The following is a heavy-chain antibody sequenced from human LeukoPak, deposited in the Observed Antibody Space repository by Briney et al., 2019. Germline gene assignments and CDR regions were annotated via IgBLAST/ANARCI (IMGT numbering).Heavy chain of an antibody. CDR3: ARAGLYNWNYEGTAYFDY. Sequence: GGSLRLSCAASGFTFTNNFMSWVRQVPGKGLEWVANIKQDGSETTYADSVRGRFTISRDNAKNSLYLQMNSLRAEDTALYYCARAGLYNWNYEGTAYFDYWGQGTLVTVSS. V-gene: IGHV3-7*03. J-gene: IGHJ4*02. CDR2: IKQDGSET. CDR1: GFTFTNNF. D-gene: IGHD1-7*01.